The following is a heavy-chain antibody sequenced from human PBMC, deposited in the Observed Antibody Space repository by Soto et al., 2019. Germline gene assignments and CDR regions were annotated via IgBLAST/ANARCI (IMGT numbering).Heavy chain of an antibody. J-gene: IGHJ4*02. Sequence: GGSLRLSCAASGFTFSSYWMSWVRQAPGKGLEWVANIKQDGSEKYYVDSVKGRFTISRDNAKNSLYLQMNSLRAEDTAVYYCARAPRTIVRSGPCYFDYWGQGTLVTVSS. V-gene: IGHV3-7*01. CDR3: ARAPRTIVRSGPCYFDY. CDR1: GFTFSSYW. D-gene: IGHD3-3*01. CDR2: IKQDGSEK.